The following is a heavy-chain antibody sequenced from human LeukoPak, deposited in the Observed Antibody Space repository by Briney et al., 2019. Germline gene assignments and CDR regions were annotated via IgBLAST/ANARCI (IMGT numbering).Heavy chain of an antibody. Sequence: ASVKVSCKASGYTFTTYAMHWVRQAPGQWLEWMGWINAGNGNTKYSQKFQGRVTITRDTSASTAYMDLSSLRSEDTAVYYCARESQEGAFDYWGQGTLVTVSS. CDR1: GYTFTTYA. J-gene: IGHJ4*02. V-gene: IGHV1-3*01. CDR3: ARESQEGAFDY. CDR2: INAGNGNT.